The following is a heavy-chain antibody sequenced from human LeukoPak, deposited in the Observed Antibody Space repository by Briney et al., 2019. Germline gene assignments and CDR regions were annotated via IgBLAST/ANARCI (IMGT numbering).Heavy chain of an antibody. J-gene: IGHJ4*02. Sequence: GGSLGLSCAASGFTFSSYSMNWVRQAPGKGLEWVSSISSSSSYIYYADSVKGRFTISRDNAKNSLYLQMNSMRAEDTAVYYCARSLGGSRSYKGYYFDYWGQGTLVTVSS. D-gene: IGHD3-10*01. V-gene: IGHV3-21*01. CDR1: GFTFSSYS. CDR2: ISSSSSYI. CDR3: ARSLGGSRSYKGYYFDY.